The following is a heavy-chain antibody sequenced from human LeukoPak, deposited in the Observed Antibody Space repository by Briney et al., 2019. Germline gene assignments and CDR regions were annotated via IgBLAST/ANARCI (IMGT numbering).Heavy chain of an antibody. V-gene: IGHV1-69*13. Sequence: ASVKVSCKASGGTFSSYAISWVRQAPGQGLEWMGGIIPIFGTANYAQKFQGRVTITADESTSTAYMELSSLRSEDTAVYYCARFGCSSTSCYDAFDIWGQGTMVTVSS. CDR1: GGTFSSYA. CDR3: ARFGCSSTSCYDAFDI. CDR2: IIPIFGTA. D-gene: IGHD2-2*01. J-gene: IGHJ3*02.